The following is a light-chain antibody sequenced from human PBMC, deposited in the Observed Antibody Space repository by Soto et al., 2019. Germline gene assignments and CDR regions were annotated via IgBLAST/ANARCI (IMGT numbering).Light chain of an antibody. CDR3: QQYGSSPPYT. J-gene: IGKJ2*01. CDR2: GAS. CDR1: QSVSSSY. Sequence: EIVLTQSPGTLSLSPGERATLSCRASQSVSSSYLAWYQQKPGQAPRLLIYGASSRATGIPDRFSGSGSGTDFTRTISRLEPEDFAGYYWQQYGSSPPYTFGQGTKREIK. V-gene: IGKV3-20*01.